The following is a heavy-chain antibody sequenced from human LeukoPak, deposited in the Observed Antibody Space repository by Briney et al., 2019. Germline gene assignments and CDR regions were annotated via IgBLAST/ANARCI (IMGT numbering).Heavy chain of an antibody. Sequence: GRSLRLSCAASGFTFSTYGMHWVRQAPGKGLEYVSAITNNGGSTYYADSAKGRFSVSRDNSKNTVYLQLSSLRPDDTAVYYCVKGRIYCCYPSLDYWGQGTLVTVSS. V-gene: IGHV3-64D*06. D-gene: IGHD2-2*01. CDR1: GFTFSTYG. CDR3: VKGRIYCCYPSLDY. CDR2: ITNNGGST. J-gene: IGHJ4*02.